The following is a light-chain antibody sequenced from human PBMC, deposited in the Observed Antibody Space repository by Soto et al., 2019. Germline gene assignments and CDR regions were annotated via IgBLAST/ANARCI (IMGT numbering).Light chain of an antibody. CDR2: NAS. CDR3: QHYNNHSEA. Sequence: DIQMTQSPSTLSGSVGDRVTITCRASQTISSWLAWYQQKPGKAPKLLIYNASTLKSRVPSRFSGSGSGTEFTLTISRLQPDDFATYYCQHYNNHSEAFGQGTKVELK. CDR1: QTISSW. V-gene: IGKV1-5*03. J-gene: IGKJ1*01.